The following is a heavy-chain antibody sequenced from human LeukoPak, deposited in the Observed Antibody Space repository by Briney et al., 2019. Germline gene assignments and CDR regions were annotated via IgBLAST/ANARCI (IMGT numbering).Heavy chain of an antibody. D-gene: IGHD2-2*01. Sequence: SETLSLTCTVSGGSISSYYWSWIRQPPGKGLEWIGYIYYSGSTNYNPSLKSRVTISVDTSKNQFSLKLSFVTAADTAVYYCARGGYCSSTSCSFDYWGQGTLVTVSS. CDR3: ARGGYCSSTSCSFDY. CDR1: GGSISSYY. CDR2: IYYSGST. J-gene: IGHJ4*02. V-gene: IGHV4-59*12.